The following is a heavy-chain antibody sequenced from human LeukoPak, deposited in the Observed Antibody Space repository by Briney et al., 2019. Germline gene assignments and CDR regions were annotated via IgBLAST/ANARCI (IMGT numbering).Heavy chain of an antibody. J-gene: IGHJ4*02. CDR3: AKDRSNYEVIDY. CDR2: IRYDGSNK. Sequence: PGGSLRLSCAASGFTFSSYGMYWVRQAPGKGLEWVAFIRYDGSNKYYADSVKGRFTISRDNSKNTLYLQMNSLRDEDTAVYYCAKDRSNYEVIDYWGQGTLVTVSS. CDR1: GFTFSSYG. D-gene: IGHD4-11*01. V-gene: IGHV3-30*02.